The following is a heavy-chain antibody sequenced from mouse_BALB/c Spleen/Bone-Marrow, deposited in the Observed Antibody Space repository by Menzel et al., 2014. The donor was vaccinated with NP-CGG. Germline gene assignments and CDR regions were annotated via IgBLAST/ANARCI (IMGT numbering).Heavy chain of an antibody. CDR1: GYTFTSYD. J-gene: IGHJ3*01. Sequence: SGPELVKPGALVKISCKASGYTFTSYDINWVKQRPGQGLEWIGWIYPGDGSTKYNEKFKGKATLTADKSYSTAYMQVSSLTSENSAVYFCAMTARGGFAYWGQGTLVTVSA. V-gene: IGHV1S33*01. CDR3: AMTARGGFAY. D-gene: IGHD3-2*01. CDR2: IYPGDGST.